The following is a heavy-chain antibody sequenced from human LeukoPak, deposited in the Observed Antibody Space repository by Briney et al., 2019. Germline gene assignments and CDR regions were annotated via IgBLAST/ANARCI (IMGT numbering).Heavy chain of an antibody. J-gene: IGHJ4*02. CDR2: IIPILGIA. Sequence: SLKVSCTASGDTFSSYAISWVRQGPGQGQEWMGRIIPILGIANYAQKFQGRVTITADKSTSTAYMELSSLRSEDTAVYYCARGTVDTAMVLFDYWGQGTLVTVSS. V-gene: IGHV1-69*04. CDR3: ARGTVDTAMVLFDY. D-gene: IGHD5-18*01. CDR1: GDTFSSYA.